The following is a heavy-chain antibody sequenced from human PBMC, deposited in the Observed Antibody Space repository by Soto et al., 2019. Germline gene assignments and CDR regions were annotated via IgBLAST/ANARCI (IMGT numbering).Heavy chain of an antibody. CDR3: ARTSAAGKYYYGMDV. J-gene: IGHJ6*02. V-gene: IGHV5-51*01. Sequence: GESLKISCMGSGYSFTSYWIGWVRQMPGKGLEWMGIIYPGDSDTRYSPSFQGQVTISADKSINTAYLQWSSLKASDTAMYYCARTSAAGKYYYGMDVWGQGTTVTVSS. CDR2: IYPGDSDT. CDR1: GYSFTSYW. D-gene: IGHD6-13*01.